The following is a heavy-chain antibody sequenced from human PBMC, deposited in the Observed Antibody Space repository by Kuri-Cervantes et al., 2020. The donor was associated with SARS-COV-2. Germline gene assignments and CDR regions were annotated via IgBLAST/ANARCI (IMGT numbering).Heavy chain of an antibody. CDR1: GFILGRYA. CDR2: ISSDGTTV. Sequence: LSLTCAASGFILGRYAMHWVRRAPGRGLEWVAVISSDGTTVYYEDSVKGRFTISRDNSKSTVYLQMNSLRAEDTAVYYCAKDPTYSDSSGTFDYWGQGTLVTVSS. V-gene: IGHV3-30*04. D-gene: IGHD3-22*01. CDR3: AKDPTYSDSSGTFDY. J-gene: IGHJ4*02.